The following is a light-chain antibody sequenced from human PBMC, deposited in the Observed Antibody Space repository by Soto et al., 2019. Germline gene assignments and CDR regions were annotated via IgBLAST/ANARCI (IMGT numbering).Light chain of an antibody. CDR1: QSVSSSY. Sequence: EIVLTQSPGTLSLSPGERATLSCRASQSVSSSYLAWYQQKPGQAPRLLIYGASSRATRIPDRFSGSGSGTDFTLTISRLEPEDFAVYYCQQYGSSLVKFGGGTKV. V-gene: IGKV3-20*01. CDR2: GAS. CDR3: QQYGSSLVK. J-gene: IGKJ4*02.